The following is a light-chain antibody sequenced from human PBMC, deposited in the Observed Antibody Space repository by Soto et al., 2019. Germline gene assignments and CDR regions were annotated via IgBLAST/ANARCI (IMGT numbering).Light chain of an antibody. CDR1: QSVLYSSNNKNY. CDR2: WAS. V-gene: IGKV4-1*01. CDR3: QQDYNTPT. Sequence: DIVMAQSPDSLAVSLGERATINCKSSQSVLYSSNNKNYLTWYQQKPGQPPKLLIAWASTRESGVPDRFSGSGSGTDFTLTISSLQAEDVAVYYCQQDYNTPTFGQGTKVEIK. J-gene: IGKJ1*01.